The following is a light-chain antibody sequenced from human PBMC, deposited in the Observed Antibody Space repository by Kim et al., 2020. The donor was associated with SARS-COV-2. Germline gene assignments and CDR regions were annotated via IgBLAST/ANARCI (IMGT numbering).Light chain of an antibody. J-gene: IGKJ2*01. V-gene: IGKV1-39*01. Sequence: CESVVDKVTVTCRTSQNISNYLNWYHQKPGEAHKLLIYAAVTLQGGVSSRFSASGSGTDFTLMITSLQPEDLATYYCQQSYRIPYAFAQGTKLEI. CDR3: QQSYRIPYA. CDR2: AAV. CDR1: QNISNY.